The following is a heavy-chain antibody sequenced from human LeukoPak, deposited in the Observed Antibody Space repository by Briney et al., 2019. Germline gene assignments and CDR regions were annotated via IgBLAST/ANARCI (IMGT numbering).Heavy chain of an antibody. CDR2: MNPNSGNT. Sequence: ASVKVSCKASGYTFTSYDINWVRQATGQGLEWMGCMNPNSGNTGYAQKFQGRVTITRNTSISTAYMELSSLRSEDTAVYYCARVVGATPGYYYYYMDVWGKGTTVTVSS. CDR1: GYTFTSYD. J-gene: IGHJ6*03. V-gene: IGHV1-8*03. D-gene: IGHD1-26*01. CDR3: ARVVGATPGYYYYYMDV.